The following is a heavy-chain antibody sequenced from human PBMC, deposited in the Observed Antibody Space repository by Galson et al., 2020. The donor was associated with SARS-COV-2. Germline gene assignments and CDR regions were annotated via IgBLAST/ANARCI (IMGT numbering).Heavy chain of an antibody. CDR3: VRGIMDPGVAVDS. D-gene: IGHD2-8*01. CDR1: GFSFSSHW. V-gene: IGHV3-74*01. J-gene: IGHJ3*02. Sequence: LSLTCAASGFSFSSHWMHWVRQAPGKGLVWVSRISGDGESTTYADSVRGRFIISRDNAKNTLHLEMTTLSVGGTAVYYCVRGIMDPGVAVDSVGQVTIATVSS. CDR2: ISGDGEST.